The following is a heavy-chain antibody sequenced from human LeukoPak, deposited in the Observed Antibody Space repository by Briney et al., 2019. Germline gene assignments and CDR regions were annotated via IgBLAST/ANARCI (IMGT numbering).Heavy chain of an antibody. CDR2: IRKDGSIK. CDR3: AKGYSYAFDY. V-gene: IGHV3-30*02. Sequence: PGGSLRLSCVASGFIFSNSGMHWVRQAPAKGLQSVAFIRKDGSIKYYADSVRGRFTFSRDNSKNTVYLQMSSLGADDTAVYYCAKGYSYAFDYWGQGTLVTVSS. CDR1: GFIFSNSG. D-gene: IGHD3-16*01. J-gene: IGHJ4*02.